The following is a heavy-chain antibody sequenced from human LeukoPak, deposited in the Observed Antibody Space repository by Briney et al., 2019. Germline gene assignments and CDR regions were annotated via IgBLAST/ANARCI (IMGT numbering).Heavy chain of an antibody. Sequence: GGSLRLSCAASGFTFSSNYMSWVRQAPGKGLEWVAVISYDGSNKYYADSVKGRFTISRDNSKNTLYLQLNSLRAEDTAVYYCAKLSAGGYFDYWGQGTLVTVSS. D-gene: IGHD3-10*01. V-gene: IGHV3-30*18. CDR2: ISYDGSNK. J-gene: IGHJ4*02. CDR3: AKLSAGGYFDY. CDR1: GFTFSSNY.